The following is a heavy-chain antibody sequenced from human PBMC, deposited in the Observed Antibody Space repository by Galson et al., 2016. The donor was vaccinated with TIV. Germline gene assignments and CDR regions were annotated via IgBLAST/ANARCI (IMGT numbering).Heavy chain of an antibody. Sequence: ETLSLTCTVSGGSTSSYYWTWIRQPPGKGLEWIGYIYHTGNTIYNPSLKSRVAISLDTSKNQFSLKLSSVTAADTALYYCAREGSADYDWGRANFDYGGQGTLVTVSS. CDR1: GGSTSSYY. CDR2: IYHTGNT. CDR3: AREGSADYDWGRANFDY. J-gene: IGHJ4*02. V-gene: IGHV4-59*12. D-gene: IGHD3-16*01.